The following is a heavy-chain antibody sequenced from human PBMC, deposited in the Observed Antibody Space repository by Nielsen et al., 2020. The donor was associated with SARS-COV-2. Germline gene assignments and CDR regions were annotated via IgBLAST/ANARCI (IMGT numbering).Heavy chain of an antibody. J-gene: IGHJ3*02. CDR1: GGSINSYY. CDR3: ARTRGEDDFSSSLDAFDI. V-gene: IGHV4-59*01. Sequence: SETLSLTCTISGGSINSYYWSWIRQATGKGLEWIGCMYFTGSASYNPSLESRVTIAEGTSKNQFSLNLRSMTAADTAVYYCARTRGEDDFSSSLDAFDIWGQGTVVTVSS. D-gene: IGHD3-3*01. CDR2: MYFTGSA.